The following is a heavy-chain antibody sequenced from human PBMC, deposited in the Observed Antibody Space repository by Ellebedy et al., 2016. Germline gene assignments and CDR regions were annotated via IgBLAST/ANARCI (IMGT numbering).Heavy chain of an antibody. V-gene: IGHV5-10-1*01. CDR2: IDPSDSYT. CDR1: GYSFTSYW. J-gene: IGHJ4*02. Sequence: ASVKVSCKGSGYSFTSYWINWVRQMPGKGLEWMGRIDPSDSYTNYSPSFQGHVTISADKSISTAYLQWSSLKASDTAMYYCARQSGSYNYWGQGTLVTVSS. D-gene: IGHD1-26*01. CDR3: ARQSGSYNY.